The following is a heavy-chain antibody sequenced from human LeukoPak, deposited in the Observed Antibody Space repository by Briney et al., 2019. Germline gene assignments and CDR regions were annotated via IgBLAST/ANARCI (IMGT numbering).Heavy chain of an antibody. Sequence: ASVKVSCKASGYTFTSYGISWVRQAPGQGIEGMGWISAYNGNTNYAQKLQGRVTMTTDTSTSTAYMEPRSLRSDDTAVYYCARNTVLDYYMDVWGKGTTVTVSS. CDR2: ISAYNGNT. J-gene: IGHJ6*03. CDR1: GYTFTSYG. CDR3: ARNTVLDYYMDV. D-gene: IGHD4-11*01. V-gene: IGHV1-18*01.